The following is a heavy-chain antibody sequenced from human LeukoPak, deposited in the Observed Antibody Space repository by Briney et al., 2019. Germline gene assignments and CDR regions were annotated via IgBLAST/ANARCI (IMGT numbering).Heavy chain of an antibody. CDR2: MNPNSGNT. CDR1: GYTFTSYD. D-gene: IGHD3-16*01. Sequence: ASVKVSCKASGYTFTSYDINWVRQATGRGLEWVGWMNPNSGNTGYAQKFQGRVTTTRNTSISTAYMELSSLRSEDTAVYYCARGRVGELDYWGQGTLVTVSS. V-gene: IGHV1-8*03. CDR3: ARGRVGELDY. J-gene: IGHJ4*02.